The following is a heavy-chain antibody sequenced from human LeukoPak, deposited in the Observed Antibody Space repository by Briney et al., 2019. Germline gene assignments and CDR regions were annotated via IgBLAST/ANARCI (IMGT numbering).Heavy chain of an antibody. CDR3: ARQNGKASAFDI. CDR1: GSSFTSYW. J-gene: IGHJ3*02. D-gene: IGHD1-14*01. Sequence: GASLQISCKGSGSSFTSYWIGWVRQLPGEGLGWMGIIYPGDSDTRYSPSFQGQVTISADKSISTAYLQWSSLKASYTAMYYCARQNGKASAFDIWGQGTMVTVSS. CDR2: IYPGDSDT. V-gene: IGHV5-51*01.